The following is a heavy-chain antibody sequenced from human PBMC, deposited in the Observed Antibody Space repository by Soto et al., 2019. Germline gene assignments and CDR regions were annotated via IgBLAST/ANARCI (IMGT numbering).Heavy chain of an antibody. D-gene: IGHD3-3*01. CDR1: GYTFTSYG. CDR2: ISAYNGNT. J-gene: IGHJ6*03. CDR3: ARDGQRTIFGVVTLNYYYYYMDV. V-gene: IGHV1-18*01. Sequence: ASVKVSCKASGYTFTSYGISWARHAPGQGLEWMGWISAYNGNTNYAQKLQGRVTMTTDTSTSTAYMELRSLRSDDTAVYYCARDGQRTIFGVVTLNYYYYYMDVWGKGTTVTVSS.